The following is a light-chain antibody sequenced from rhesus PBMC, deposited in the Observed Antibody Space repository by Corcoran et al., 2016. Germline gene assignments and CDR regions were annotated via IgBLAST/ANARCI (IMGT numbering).Light chain of an antibody. Sequence: DIQMTQSPSSLSASVGDRVTITCRTSQGINHYLSWYQQKPGKAPKPLLYYASSLETGVPSRFSGSGAVTDYNLTISSLQPEDIATYYCQQYNNSPYSFGQGTKVEIK. CDR3: QQYNNSPYS. CDR2: YAS. CDR1: QGINHY. V-gene: IGKV1-66*01. J-gene: IGKJ2*01.